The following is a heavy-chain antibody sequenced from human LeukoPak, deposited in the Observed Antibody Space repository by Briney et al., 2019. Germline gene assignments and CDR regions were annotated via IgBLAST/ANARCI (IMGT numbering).Heavy chain of an antibody. V-gene: IGHV3-20*04. CDR1: GFNFDDYG. CDR3: ARGRGGTTFYYYYMDV. CDR2: ITWNGGNT. D-gene: IGHD1-7*01. Sequence: GGSLRLSCVASGFNFDDYGMGWVRQAPGKGLEWVSAITWNGGNTYYGGSVKGRFTISRDNSRNTLDLQMNSLRAEDTAVYYCARGRGGTTFYYYYMDVWGKGTTVTVSS. J-gene: IGHJ6*03.